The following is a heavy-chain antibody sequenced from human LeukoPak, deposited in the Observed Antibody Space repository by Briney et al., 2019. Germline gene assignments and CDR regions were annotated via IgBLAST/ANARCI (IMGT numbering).Heavy chain of an antibody. J-gene: IGHJ5*02. CDR3: ARERVIPGIAAAGHGGFDP. V-gene: IGHV1-2*04. D-gene: IGHD6-13*01. Sequence: GASVKVSCKASGYTFTGYYMHWVRQAPGQGLEWVGWINPNSGGTNYAQKFQGWVTMTRDTSISTAYMELSRLRSDDTAVYYCARERVIPGIAAAGHGGFDPWGQGTLVTVSS. CDR1: GYTFTGYY. CDR2: INPNSGGT.